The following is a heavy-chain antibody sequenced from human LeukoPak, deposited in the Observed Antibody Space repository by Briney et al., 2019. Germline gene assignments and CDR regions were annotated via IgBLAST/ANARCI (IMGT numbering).Heavy chain of an antibody. V-gene: IGHV4-34*01. CDR2: INHSGST. J-gene: IGHJ4*02. D-gene: IGHD6-13*01. Sequence: PSETLSLTCAVYGGSFSGYYWSWIRQPPGKGLEWVGEINHSGSTNYNPSLKSRVTISVDTSKNQFSLKLSSVTAADTAVYYCARGRSRAPAAGTVDYWGQGTLVTVSS. CDR1: GGSFSGYY. CDR3: ARGRSRAPAAGTVDY.